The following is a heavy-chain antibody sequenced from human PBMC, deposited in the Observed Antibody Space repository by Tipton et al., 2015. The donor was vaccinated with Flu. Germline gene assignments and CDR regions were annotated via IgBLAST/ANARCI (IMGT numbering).Heavy chain of an antibody. CDR2: IFTIGGT. CDR3: ARDLRGYRGYTGGDAFDV. CDR1: GGSISRYY. J-gene: IGHJ3*01. Sequence: TLSLTCTVSGGSISRYYWSWIRQPAGKGLEWIGRIFTIGGTNYNPSLQSRVTMSVDTSKNQFSLKLSSVTAADTAVYYCARDLRGYRGYTGGDAFDVWGQGKIVTVSS. V-gene: IGHV4-4*07. D-gene: IGHD5-12*01.